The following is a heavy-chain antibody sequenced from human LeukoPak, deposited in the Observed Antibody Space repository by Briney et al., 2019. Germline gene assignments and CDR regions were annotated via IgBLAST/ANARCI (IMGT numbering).Heavy chain of an antibody. CDR3: ARDIAAACDY. CDR2: TYYRSRWSS. D-gene: IGHD6-13*01. J-gene: IGHJ4*02. CDR1: GDSVSANA. V-gene: IGHV6-1*01. Sequence: SQTLSLTCAISGDSVSANAWTWIRQSPLRGLEWLGRTYYRSRWSSEYAISVRGRITFNSDTSKNQSSLHLTSVTPDDTAVYFCARDIAAACDYWGQGTLVTVSS.